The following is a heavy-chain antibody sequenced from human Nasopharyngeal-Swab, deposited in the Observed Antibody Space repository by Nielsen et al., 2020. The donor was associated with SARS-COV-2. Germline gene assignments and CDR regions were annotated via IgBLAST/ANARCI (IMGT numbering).Heavy chain of an antibody. CDR3: ERDEKSQGIFGVVISGQWWFDP. J-gene: IGHJ5*02. CDR2: INTNAGNP. V-gene: IGHV7-4-1*02. D-gene: IGHD3-3*01. Sequence: SVTVTCKASGYTFTSYAMNWVRQAPGHGLAWMGWINTNAGNPTYAQGFTGRFVFSLETSVSTAYLQISSLKADDTAVYYCERDEKSQGIFGVVISGQWWFDPWGQGTLVTVSS. CDR1: GYTFTSYA.